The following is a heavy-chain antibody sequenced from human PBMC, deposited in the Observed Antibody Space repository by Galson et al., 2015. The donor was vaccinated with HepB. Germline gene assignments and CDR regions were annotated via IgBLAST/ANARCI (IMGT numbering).Heavy chain of an antibody. D-gene: IGHD3-3*01. CDR2: IKEDGSEK. CDR3: ARDAEQHWSF. V-gene: IGHV3-7*03. CDR1: GFTFSSSW. Sequence: GSLRLSCAASGFTFSSSWMSWVRQAPGAGLEWVANIKEDGSEKYYVDSVKGRFTISRDNAKNSLYLQMNSLRAEDTAVYYYARDAEQHWSFWGQGTLVTVSS. J-gene: IGHJ4*02.